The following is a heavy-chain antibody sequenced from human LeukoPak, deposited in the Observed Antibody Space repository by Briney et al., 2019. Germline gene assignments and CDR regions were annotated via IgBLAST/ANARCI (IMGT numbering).Heavy chain of an antibody. V-gene: IGHV4-34*01. Sequence: PSETLSLTCTVSGGSISSYYWSWIRQPPGKGLEWIGEINHSGSTNYNPSLKSRVIISVDTSKNQFSLKLSSVTAADTAVYYCARGERWLQSAYYYYGMDVWGQGTTVTVSS. D-gene: IGHD5-24*01. CDR2: INHSGST. CDR3: ARGERWLQSAYYYYGMDV. CDR1: GGSISSYY. J-gene: IGHJ6*02.